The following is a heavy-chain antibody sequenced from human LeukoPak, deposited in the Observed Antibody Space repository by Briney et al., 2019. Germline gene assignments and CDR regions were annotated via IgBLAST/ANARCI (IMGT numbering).Heavy chain of an antibody. D-gene: IGHD3-10*01. J-gene: IGHJ4*02. V-gene: IGHV3-30*18. CDR3: AKESYFGSGSYPDY. CDR2: ISHDGSDS. Sequence: PGRSLRLSCAASGFTFSSYGMHWVRQAPGKGLEWVAVISHDGSDSHYADSVKGRFTISRDNSKNTVYLQMSSLRPEDTAVYFCAKESYFGSGSYPDYWGQGTLVRVSS. CDR1: GFTFSSYG.